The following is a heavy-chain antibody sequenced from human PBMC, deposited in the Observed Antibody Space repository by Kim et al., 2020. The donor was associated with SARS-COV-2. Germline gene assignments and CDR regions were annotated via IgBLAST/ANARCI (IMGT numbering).Heavy chain of an antibody. D-gene: IGHD3-10*01. CDR2: INHSGST. CDR3: ARGVVTGNYYYGSGKFVWFDP. V-gene: IGHV4-34*01. CDR1: GGSFSGYY. Sequence: SETLSLTCAVYGGSFSGYYWSWIRQPPGKGLEWIGEINHSGSTNYNPSLKSRVTISVDTSKNQFSLKLSSVTAADTAVYYCARGVVTGNYYYGSGKFVWFDPWGQGTLVTVSS. J-gene: IGHJ5*02.